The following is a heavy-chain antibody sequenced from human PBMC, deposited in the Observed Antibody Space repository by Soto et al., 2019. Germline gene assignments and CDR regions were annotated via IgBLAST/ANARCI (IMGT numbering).Heavy chain of an antibody. Sequence: QVQLQESGPGLVKPSGTLSLTCAVSGGSISSSNWWSWVRQPPGKGLEWIGEIYHSGSTNYNPSLKSRGTIAVXXXKXXFSLKLSSVTAADTAVYYCAGWIQLQQYYYYGMDVWGQGTTVTVSS. CDR1: GGSISSSNW. V-gene: IGHV4-4*02. J-gene: IGHJ6*02. CDR2: IYHSGST. D-gene: IGHD5-18*01. CDR3: AGWIQLQQYYYYGMDV.